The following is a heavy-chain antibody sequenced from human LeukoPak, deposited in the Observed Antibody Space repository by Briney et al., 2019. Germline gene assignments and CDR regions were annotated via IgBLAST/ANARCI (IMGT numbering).Heavy chain of an antibody. CDR2: IRNKVYGGTI. J-gene: IGHJ4*02. V-gene: IGHV3-49*04. Sequence: GGSLRLSCTDSGFNFGDYAMGWVRQAPGKGLEWVGFIRNKVYGGTIEYAAAVKGRFTISRDYSKSIAFLQMDSLKTEDTAVYYCLRYYGSGSLSGYWGQGTLVTVSS. CDR3: LRYYGSGSLSGY. CDR1: GFNFGDYA. D-gene: IGHD3-10*01.